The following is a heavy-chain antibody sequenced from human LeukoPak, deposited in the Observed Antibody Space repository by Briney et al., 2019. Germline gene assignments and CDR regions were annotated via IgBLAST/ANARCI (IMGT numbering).Heavy chain of an antibody. V-gene: IGHV3-43*02. CDR2: ISGDGGST. J-gene: IGHJ4*02. CDR3: AKDISRNFVVVPAADY. CDR1: GFTFDDYA. Sequence: GRSLRLSCAASGFTFDDYAMHWVRQPPGKSLEWVSLISGDGGSTYYADSVKGRFTVSRDNSKNSLYLQMNGLRTEDTALYYCAKDISRNFVVVPAADYWGQGTLVTVSS. D-gene: IGHD2-2*01.